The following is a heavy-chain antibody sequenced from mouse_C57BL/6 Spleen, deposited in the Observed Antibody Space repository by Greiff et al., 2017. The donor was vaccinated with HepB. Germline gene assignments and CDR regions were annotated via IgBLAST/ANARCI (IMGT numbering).Heavy chain of an antibody. D-gene: IGHD1-1*01. CDR1: GYTFTDYY. CDR3: ALSDYSGSSPAWFAY. CDR2: INPNNGGT. J-gene: IGHJ3*01. Sequence: VQLQQSGPELVKPGASVNISCKASGYTFTDYYMNWVKQSHGKSLEWIGDINPNNGGTSYNQKFKGKATLTVDKSSSTAYMELRSLTSEDSAVYYCALSDYSGSSPAWFAYWGQGTLVTVSA. V-gene: IGHV1-26*01.